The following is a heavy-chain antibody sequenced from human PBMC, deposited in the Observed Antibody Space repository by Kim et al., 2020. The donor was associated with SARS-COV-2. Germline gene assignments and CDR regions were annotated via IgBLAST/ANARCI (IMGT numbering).Heavy chain of an antibody. J-gene: IGHJ4*02. V-gene: IGHV3-7*01. D-gene: IGHD2-21*01. Sequence: GSEKYYVDSVKGRFTISRDNAKNSLYLQMNSLRAEDTAVYYCARGRGGGDCGQGTLVTVSS. CDR2: GSEK. CDR3: ARGRGGGD.